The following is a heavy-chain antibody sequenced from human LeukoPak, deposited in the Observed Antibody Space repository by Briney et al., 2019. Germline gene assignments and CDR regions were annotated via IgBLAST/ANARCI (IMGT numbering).Heavy chain of an antibody. D-gene: IGHD3-22*01. CDR1: GGSISSSSYY. J-gene: IGHJ3*02. CDR2: IYYSGST. V-gene: IGHV4-39*07. Sequence: SETLSLTCTVSGGSISSSSYYWGWIRQPPGKGLEWIGSIYYSGSTYYNPSLKSRVTISVDASKNQFSLKLSSVTAADTAVYYCARELSDSSDDAFDIWGQGTMVTVSS. CDR3: ARELSDSSDDAFDI.